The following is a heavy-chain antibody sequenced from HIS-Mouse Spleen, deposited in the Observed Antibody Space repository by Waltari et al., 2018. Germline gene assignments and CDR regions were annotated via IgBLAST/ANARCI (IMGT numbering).Heavy chain of an antibody. J-gene: IGHJ5*02. CDR2: TYYRSKWYN. CDR1: GDSVSSNSAA. D-gene: IGHD7-27*01. Sequence: QVQLQQSGPGLVKPSQTLSPTCAIPGDSVSSNSAAWNWTRQSPPRCLEWLGRTYYRSKWYNDYAVSVKSRITINPDTSKNQFSLQLNSVTPEDTAVYYCARGTGDWFDPWGQGTLVTVSS. V-gene: IGHV6-1*01. CDR3: ARGTGDWFDP.